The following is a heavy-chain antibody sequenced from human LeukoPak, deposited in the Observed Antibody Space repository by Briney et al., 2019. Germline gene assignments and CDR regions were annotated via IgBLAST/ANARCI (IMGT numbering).Heavy chain of an antibody. V-gene: IGHV4-4*02. CDR3: ARLYILTGYYSWDY. CDR2: IYHSGST. J-gene: IGHJ4*02. Sequence: SGTLSLTCAVSGGSISSSNWWSWVRQPLGKGLEWIGEIYHSGSTNYSPSLKSRVTISVDKSKNQFSLKLSSVTAADTAVYYCARLYILTGYYSWDYWGQGTLVTVSS. CDR1: GGSISSSNW. D-gene: IGHD3-9*01.